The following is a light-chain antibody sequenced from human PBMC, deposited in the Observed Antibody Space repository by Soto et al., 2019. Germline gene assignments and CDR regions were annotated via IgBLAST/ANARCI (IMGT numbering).Light chain of an antibody. CDR3: SSYAGSNKGV. CDR1: SSDVGGYNY. V-gene: IGLV2-8*01. Sequence: QSALTQPPSASGSPGQSVTISCTGTSSDVGGYNYVSWYQQHPGKAPKLMIYEVSKRPSVVPDRFSGSKSGNTASLTVSGLQAEDEADYYCSSYAGSNKGVFGGGTKVTVL. CDR2: EVS. J-gene: IGLJ2*01.